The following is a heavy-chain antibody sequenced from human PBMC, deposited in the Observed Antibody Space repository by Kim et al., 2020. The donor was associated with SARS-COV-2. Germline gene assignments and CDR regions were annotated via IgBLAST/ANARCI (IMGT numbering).Heavy chain of an antibody. CDR3: ARVERLGLWFGLVDI. D-gene: IGHD3-10*01. CDR1: GGSISSGGYY. V-gene: IGHV4-31*03. CDR2: IYYSGST. J-gene: IGHJ3*02. Sequence: SETLSLTCTVSGGSISSGGYYWSWIRQHPGKGLEWIGYIYYSGSTYYNPSLKSRVTISVDTSKNQFSLKLSSVTAADTAVYYCARVERLGLWFGLVDIWGQGTMVTVSS.